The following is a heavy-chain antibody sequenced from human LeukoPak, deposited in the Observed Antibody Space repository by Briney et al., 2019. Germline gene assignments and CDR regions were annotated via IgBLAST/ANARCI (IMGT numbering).Heavy chain of an antibody. V-gene: IGHV1-46*01. J-gene: IGHJ6*03. CDR1: GYSFTSYY. D-gene: IGHD6-19*01. CDR3: ARDLGYSSPFYYMDV. Sequence: ASVKVSCKASGYSFTSYYMHWVRQAPGQGLEWMGLINPSGSSTTYPQKFQGRVTMTRDMSTSTVYMELSSLRSEDTAVYYCARDLGYSSPFYYMDVWGKGTTVTVSS. CDR2: INPSGSST.